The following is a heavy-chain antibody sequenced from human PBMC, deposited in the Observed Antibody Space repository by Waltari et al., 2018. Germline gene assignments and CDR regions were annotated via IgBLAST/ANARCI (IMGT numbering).Heavy chain of an antibody. Sequence: QVQLVQSGAEVKKPGASVKVSCKASGYTFTGYYMHWVRQAPGQGLEWMGRINHNSGGTNYAQKFQGRVTMTRDTSISTAYMELSRLRSDDTAVYYCAREPSGWYQGAFDIWGQGTVVTVSS. CDR2: INHNSGGT. V-gene: IGHV1-2*06. D-gene: IGHD6-19*01. CDR3: AREPSGWYQGAFDI. J-gene: IGHJ3*02. CDR1: GYTFTGYY.